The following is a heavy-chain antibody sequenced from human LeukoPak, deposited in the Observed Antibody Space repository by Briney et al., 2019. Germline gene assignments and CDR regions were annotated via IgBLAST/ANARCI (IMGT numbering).Heavy chain of an antibody. Sequence: PGGSLRLSCAASGFTFSSYSMNWVRQAPGKGLEWVSSISSSSSYIYYADSVKGRFTISRDNAKNSLYLQMNSLRAEDTAVYYCARDYGGNEYFDYWGQGTLVTVSS. CDR2: ISSSSSYI. D-gene: IGHD4-23*01. J-gene: IGHJ4*02. V-gene: IGHV3-21*01. CDR1: GFTFSSYS. CDR3: ARDYGGNEYFDY.